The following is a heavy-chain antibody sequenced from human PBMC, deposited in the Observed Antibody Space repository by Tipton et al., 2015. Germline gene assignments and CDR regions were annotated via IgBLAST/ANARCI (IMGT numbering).Heavy chain of an antibody. CDR3: ARGLLLWFGMSAY. D-gene: IGHD3-10*01. Sequence: LRLSCAVSAYSISTDYFWGWLRQPPGKGLEWIGAISNSGKTYYNPSLKSRVTMSRDTSKNQFSLKLTSVTAADTAVYYCARGLLLWFGMSAYWGRGTLVAFSS. CDR2: ISNSGKT. V-gene: IGHV4-38-2*01. CDR1: AYSISTDYF. J-gene: IGHJ4*02.